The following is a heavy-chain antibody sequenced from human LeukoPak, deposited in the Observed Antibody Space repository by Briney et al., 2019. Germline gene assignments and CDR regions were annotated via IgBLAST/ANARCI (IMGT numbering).Heavy chain of an antibody. J-gene: IGHJ5*02. V-gene: IGHV1-18*04. CDR1: GYTFTGYY. CDR3: ASLYCSSTSCYEGRWFDP. D-gene: IGHD2-2*01. Sequence: GASVKVSCKASGYTFTGYYMHWVRQAPGQGLEWMGWISAYNGNTNYAQKLQGRVTMTTDTSTSTAYMELRSLRSDDTAVYYCASLYCSSTSCYEGRWFDPWGQGTLVTVSS. CDR2: ISAYNGNT.